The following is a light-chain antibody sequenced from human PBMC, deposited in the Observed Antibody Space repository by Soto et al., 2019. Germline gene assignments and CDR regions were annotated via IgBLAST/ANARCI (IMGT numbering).Light chain of an antibody. J-gene: IGKJ5*01. CDR2: AAS. Sequence: DIQMTQSPSSLSASVGDRVTITCRASQSIGTYLNWYLQKPGKAPKLLIYAASSLQGGVPSRFSGSGSGTDFPLTVSSPPPEDFATYYCQQSYSTPITFGQGTRLEIK. CDR1: QSIGTY. CDR3: QQSYSTPIT. V-gene: IGKV1-39*01.